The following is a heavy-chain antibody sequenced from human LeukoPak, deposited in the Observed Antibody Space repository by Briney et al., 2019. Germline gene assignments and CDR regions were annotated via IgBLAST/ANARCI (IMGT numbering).Heavy chain of an antibody. CDR3: ARGASDVGY. CDR1: GFTFSGYW. J-gene: IGHJ4*02. Sequence: GGFLRLSCTASGFTFSGYWMTWVRQTPGKGLEWVANIKQDGSETYYVDSVKGRFTISRDNAKNSLYLQMNSLRAEDTAMYHCARGASDVGYWGQGTLVTVSS. V-gene: IGHV3-7*01. CDR2: IKQDGSET. D-gene: IGHD1-26*01.